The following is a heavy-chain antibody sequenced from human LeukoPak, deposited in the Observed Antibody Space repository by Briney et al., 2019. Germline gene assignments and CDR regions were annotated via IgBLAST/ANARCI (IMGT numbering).Heavy chain of an antibody. V-gene: IGHV1-3*01. D-gene: IGHD5-18*01. CDR1: GGSFSTYA. CDR3: ARGSPVWIQLWWGY. CDR2: INAGNGNT. J-gene: IGHJ4*02. Sequence: ASVKVSCKASGGSFSTYAFSWVRQAPGQRLESMGWINAGNGNTKYSQKFQGRVTITRDTSASTAYMEMSSLRSEDTAVYYCARGSPVWIQLWWGYWGQGTLVTVSS.